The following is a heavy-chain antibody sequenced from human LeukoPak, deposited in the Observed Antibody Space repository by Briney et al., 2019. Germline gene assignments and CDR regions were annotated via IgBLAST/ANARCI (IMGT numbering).Heavy chain of an antibody. CDR1: GGTFSSYA. Sequence: SVKVSCKASGGTFSSYAISWVRQAPGQGLEWMGRIIPILGIANYAQKFQGRVTITADKSTSTAYMELSSLRSEDTAVYYCARDRIDMVATRSFGYWGQGTLVTVSS. CDR3: ARDRIDMVATRSFGY. J-gene: IGHJ4*02. V-gene: IGHV1-69*04. D-gene: IGHD5-12*01. CDR2: IIPILGIA.